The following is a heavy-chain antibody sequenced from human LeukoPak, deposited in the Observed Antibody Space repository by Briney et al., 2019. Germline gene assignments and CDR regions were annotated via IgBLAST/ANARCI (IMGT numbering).Heavy chain of an antibody. CDR2: ITGGGRST. CDR3: AKWGDYDVLTGYYVSDY. D-gene: IGHD3-9*01. Sequence: PSETLSLTCTVSGGSISSYYWSWIRQPPGKGLEWVSAITGGGRSTYYADSVKGRFTISRDNSKNTLYLQMNSLRTEDTAVYYCAKWGDYDVLTGYYVSDYWGQGTLVTVSS. J-gene: IGHJ4*02. V-gene: IGHV3-23*01. CDR1: GGSISSYY.